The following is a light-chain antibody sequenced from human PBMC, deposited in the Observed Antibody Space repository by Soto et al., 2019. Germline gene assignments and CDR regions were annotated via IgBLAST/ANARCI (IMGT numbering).Light chain of an antibody. CDR2: GAS. J-gene: IGKJ2*01. CDR3: QKYGRSPYT. V-gene: IGKV3-20*01. Sequence: EIVLTQSPGTLSLSPGERATLSCRASQRVSSSYLAWYQQKPGKAPRLLIYGASSRATGIPDRFSGSGSGTDFTLTISRLEPEDFAVYYCQKYGRSPYTFGQGAKLEIK. CDR1: QRVSSSY.